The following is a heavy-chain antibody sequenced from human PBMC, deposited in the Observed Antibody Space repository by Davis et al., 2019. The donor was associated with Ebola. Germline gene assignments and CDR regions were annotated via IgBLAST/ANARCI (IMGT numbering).Heavy chain of an antibody. Sequence: MPGGSLTLSCAVYGGSFSGYFWSWIRQSPGKGLEWIGDIHHSGNPNYNPSLKSRVTMSIDTSKNQFSLKLSSVTAADTAVYYCARWKLWGVPAATFDYWGQGTLVTVSS. CDR3: ARWKLWGVPAATFDY. CDR1: GGSFSGYF. J-gene: IGHJ4*02. D-gene: IGHD2-2*01. V-gene: IGHV4-34*01. CDR2: IHHSGNP.